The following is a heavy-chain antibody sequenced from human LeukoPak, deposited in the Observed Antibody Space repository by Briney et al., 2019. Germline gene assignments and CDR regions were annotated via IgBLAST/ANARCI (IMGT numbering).Heavy chain of an antibody. CDR3: ARSGYYYYFDY. V-gene: IGHV3-23*01. CDR1: GFTFSSYA. Sequence: VGSLRLSCAASGFTFSSYAMSWVRQAPGKGLEWVSAISGSGGSTYYADSVKGRFTISRDNSKNTLYLQMNSLRAEDTAVYYCARSGYYYYFDYWGQGTLVTVSS. D-gene: IGHD3-22*01. CDR2: ISGSGGST. J-gene: IGHJ4*02.